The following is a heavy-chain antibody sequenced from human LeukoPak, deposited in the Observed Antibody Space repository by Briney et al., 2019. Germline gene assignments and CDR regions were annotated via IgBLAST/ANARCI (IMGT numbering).Heavy chain of an antibody. CDR3: ASGDTDFDY. Sequence: PGGSLRLSCEASAFTFSIYGMSWVRQAPGRGLEWVSSISGSGGGTHYAASVRGRFTISRDNPKNMLYLQMNSLRVEDTAVYYCASGDTDFDYWGQGTLVTVSS. D-gene: IGHD5-18*01. CDR2: ISGSGGGT. CDR1: AFTFSIYG. J-gene: IGHJ4*02. V-gene: IGHV3-23*01.